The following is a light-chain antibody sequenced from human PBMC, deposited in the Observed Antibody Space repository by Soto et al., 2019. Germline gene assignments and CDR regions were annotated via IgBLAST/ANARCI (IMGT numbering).Light chain of an antibody. V-gene: IGKV3D-20*02. CDR3: QQRSNWPPVT. Sequence: EIVLTQSPGTLSLSPGERATLSCRASQSVSSRLAWYQQKPGQAPRLLIYGASNRATGIPDRFSGSGSGTDFTLTISRLEPEDFAVYYCQQRSNWPPVTFGGGTKVDIK. CDR2: GAS. J-gene: IGKJ4*01. CDR1: QSVSSR.